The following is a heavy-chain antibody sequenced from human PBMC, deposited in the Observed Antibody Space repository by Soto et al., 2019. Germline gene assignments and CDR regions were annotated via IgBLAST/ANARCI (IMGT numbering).Heavy chain of an antibody. J-gene: IGHJ3*02. D-gene: IGHD2-15*01. V-gene: IGHV1-69*13. CDR2: IIPIFGTA. Sequence: SVKVSCKASGGTFSSYAISWVRQAHGQGLEWMGGIIPIFGTANYAQKFQGRVTVIADESTSTAYMELSSLRSEDTAVYYCARERCSDGSCYHTAFDIWAQGTMFPVSS. CDR3: ARERCSDGSCYHTAFDI. CDR1: GGTFSSYA.